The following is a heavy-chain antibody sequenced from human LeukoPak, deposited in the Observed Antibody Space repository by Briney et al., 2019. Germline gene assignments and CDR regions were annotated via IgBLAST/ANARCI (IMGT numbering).Heavy chain of an antibody. V-gene: IGHV4-59*08. CDR3: ARSTFSSNWNL. D-gene: IGHD6-13*01. CDR2: MYYSGSA. J-gene: IGHJ4*02. CDR1: GGSITDYY. Sequence: SETLSLTCTVSGGSITDYYWSWIRHSSGKGLEWIGYMYYSGSAYYSPSLKTRVTISVDTSKNQFSLKLTSVTAAGTAVYYCARSTFSSNWNLWGQGTLVTVSS.